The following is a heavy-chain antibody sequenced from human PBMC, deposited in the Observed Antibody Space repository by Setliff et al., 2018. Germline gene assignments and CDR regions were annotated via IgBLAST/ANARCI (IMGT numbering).Heavy chain of an antibody. CDR1: GFTFSSYA. V-gene: IGHV3-23*01. CDR3: AKGQGQYYVSSGYYGRVLDY. D-gene: IGHD3-22*01. Sequence: PGGSLRLSCAASGFTFSSYAMTWVRQAPGKGLEWVSAISGSGDATYYADSAKGRFTISRDNSKNTLFLEMNSLRTEDTAVYYCAKGQGQYYVSSGYYGRVLDYWGQGTLVTVSS. CDR2: ISGSGDAT. J-gene: IGHJ4*02.